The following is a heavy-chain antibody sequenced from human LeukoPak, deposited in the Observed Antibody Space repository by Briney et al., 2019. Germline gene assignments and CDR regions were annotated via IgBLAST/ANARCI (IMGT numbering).Heavy chain of an antibody. CDR3: VRASFGDYRPNWYLDL. CDR2: ISSNKNTI. Sequence: GGSLRLSCAASGFTFSSYSMNWVRQAPGEGPEWVSYISSNKNTIYYADSVKGRFTISRDYAKNSLFLQMDSLRDEDTAVYYCVRASFGDYRPNWYLDLWGRGTLVTVSS. V-gene: IGHV3-48*02. D-gene: IGHD4-17*01. J-gene: IGHJ2*01. CDR1: GFTFSSYS.